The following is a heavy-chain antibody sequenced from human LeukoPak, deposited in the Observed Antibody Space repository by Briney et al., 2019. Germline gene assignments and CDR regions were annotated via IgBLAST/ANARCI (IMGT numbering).Heavy chain of an antibody. CDR2: FDPEDGET. Sequence: ASVKVSCKVSGYTLTELSMHWVRQAPGKGLEWMGGFDPEDGETIYAQKFQGRVTMTEDTSTDTAYMELSSLRSEDTAVYYCATKNQEKLGNGYNWFDPWGQGTLVTVSS. D-gene: IGHD1-14*01. V-gene: IGHV1-24*01. CDR3: ATKNQEKLGNGYNWFDP. J-gene: IGHJ5*02. CDR1: GYTLTELS.